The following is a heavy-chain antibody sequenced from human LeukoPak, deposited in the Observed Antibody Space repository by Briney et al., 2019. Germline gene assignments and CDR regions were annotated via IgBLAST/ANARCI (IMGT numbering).Heavy chain of an antibody. V-gene: IGHV4-4*02. CDR1: GVSITSSDW. J-gene: IGHJ4*02. D-gene: IGHD6-13*01. CDR2: IYHSGSP. CDR3: ARVRGAAGTSYFDS. Sequence: PSETLSLTCAVSGVSITSSDWWSWVRQPPGKGLEWIGEIYHSGSPNYNPSLKSRVIISLDKSKSQFSLRLSSVTAADTAVYYCARVRGAAGTSYFDSWGQGTLVTVSS.